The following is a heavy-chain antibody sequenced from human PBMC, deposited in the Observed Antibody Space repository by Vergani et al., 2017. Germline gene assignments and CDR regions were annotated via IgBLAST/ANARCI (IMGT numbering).Heavy chain of an antibody. J-gene: IGHJ4*02. CDR2: ISGSGGST. CDR1: GFTFSSYA. Sequence: EVQLVESGGGVVRPGGSLRLSCAASGFTFSSYAMSWVRQAPGKGLEWVSAISGSGGSTYYADSVKGRFTISRDNSKNTLYLQMNSLRAEDTAVYYCAKLLGELSLGNYWGQGTLVTVSS. D-gene: IGHD3-16*02. V-gene: IGHV3-23*04. CDR3: AKLLGELSLGNY.